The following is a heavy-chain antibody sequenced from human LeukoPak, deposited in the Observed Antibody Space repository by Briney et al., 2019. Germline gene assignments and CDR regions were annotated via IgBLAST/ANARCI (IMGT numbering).Heavy chain of an antibody. CDR3: ARGGYSGYDEFFDY. CDR1: GFTFSSYA. D-gene: IGHD5-12*01. Sequence: GGSLRLSCAASGFTFSSYAMSWVRQAPGKGLEWVSAISGSGGSTYYADSVKGRFTISRDNSKNTLYLQMNSLRAEDTAVYYCARGGYSGYDEFFDYWGQGTLVTVSS. J-gene: IGHJ4*02. V-gene: IGHV3-23*01. CDR2: ISGSGGST.